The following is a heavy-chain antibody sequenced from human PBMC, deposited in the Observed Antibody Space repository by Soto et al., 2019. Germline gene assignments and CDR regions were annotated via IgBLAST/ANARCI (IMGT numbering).Heavy chain of an antibody. CDR2: INHSGST. J-gene: IGHJ6*02. Sequence: KPSDSLSRTCAVYGWPFRGYCWSWIRQPPGSGLEWIGEINHSGSTNYNPSLKSRVTISVDTSKNQFSLKLSSVTAADTAVYYCARGVAGAASDHSAVEGRNYGMDVWGQGTTVTVSS. CDR1: GWPFRGYC. V-gene: IGHV4-34*01. D-gene: IGHD1-26*01. CDR3: ARGVAGAASDHSAVEGRNYGMDV.